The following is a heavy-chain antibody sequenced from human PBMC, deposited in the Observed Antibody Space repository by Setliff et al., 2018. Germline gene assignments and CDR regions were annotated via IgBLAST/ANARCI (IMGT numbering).Heavy chain of an antibody. V-gene: IGHV7-4-1*02. D-gene: IGHD3-16*01. CDR1: GSTFTGYA. J-gene: IGHJ6*03. Sequence: ASVKVSCKASGSTFTGYAINWVRQAPGQGLEYLGWINTNTGNPTYVQGFTGRFVFSLDTSVSTAYLQISSLKAEDTAVYYCARGVYEYSYGYRGHYYYYMDVWGKGATVTVS. CDR2: INTNTGNP. CDR3: ARGVYEYSYGYRGHYYYYMDV.